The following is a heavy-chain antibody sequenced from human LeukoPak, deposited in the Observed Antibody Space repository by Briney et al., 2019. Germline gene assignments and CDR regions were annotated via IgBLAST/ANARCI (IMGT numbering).Heavy chain of an antibody. CDR3: ARGAMITFEALIAPFDF. V-gene: IGHV1-46*01. CDR2: INPSGGST. Sequence: ASVKVSCKASGYTFTSYYMHWVRQAPGQGLEWMGIINPSGGSTSYAQKFQGRVTMTRDMSTSTVYMELTNLRSDDTAVYYCARGAMITFEALIAPFDFWGQGTLVTASS. J-gene: IGHJ4*02. CDR1: GYTFTSYY. D-gene: IGHD3-16*02.